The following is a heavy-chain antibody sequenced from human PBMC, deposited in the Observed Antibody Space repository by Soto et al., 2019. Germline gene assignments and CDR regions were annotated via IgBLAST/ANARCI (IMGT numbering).Heavy chain of an antibody. J-gene: IGHJ4*02. Sequence: QVQLQQCGAGLLKPSETLSLTCAVYGGSFSGYYWSWIRQPPGKGLEWIGEINHSGSTNYNPSLKSRVTISVDTSKNQFSLKLSSVTAADTAVYYCARKCSGGSCYTFDYWGQGTLVTVSS. CDR3: ARKCSGGSCYTFDY. CDR1: GGSFSGYY. V-gene: IGHV4-34*01. D-gene: IGHD2-15*01. CDR2: INHSGST.